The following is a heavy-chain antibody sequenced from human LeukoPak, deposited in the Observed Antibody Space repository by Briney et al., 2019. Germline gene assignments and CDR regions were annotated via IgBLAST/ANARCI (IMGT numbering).Heavy chain of an antibody. Sequence: ASVKVSCKASGYTFTSYDINWVRQATGQGLEWMGWMNPNSGNTGYAQKLQGRVTMTRNTSISTAYMELSSLRSEDTAVYYCARGQRWIQLSGHYYYYGMDVWGQGTTVTVSS. CDR1: GYTFTSYD. D-gene: IGHD5-18*01. CDR3: ARGQRWIQLSGHYYYYGMDV. CDR2: MNPNSGNT. J-gene: IGHJ6*02. V-gene: IGHV1-8*01.